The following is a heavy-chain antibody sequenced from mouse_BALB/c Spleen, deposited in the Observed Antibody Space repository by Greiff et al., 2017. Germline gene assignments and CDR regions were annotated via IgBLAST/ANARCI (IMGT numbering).Heavy chain of an antibody. CDR1: GFNIKDTY. V-gene: IGHV14-3*02. Sequence: EVQLQQSGAELVKPGASVKLSCTASGFNIKDTYMHWVKQRPEQGLEWIGRIDPANGNTKYDPKFQGKATITADTSSNTVYLQLSSLTSEDTAVYYCARSSSYGMDYWGQGTSVTVSS. D-gene: IGHD1-1*01. J-gene: IGHJ4*01. CDR2: IDPANGNT. CDR3: ARSSSYGMDY.